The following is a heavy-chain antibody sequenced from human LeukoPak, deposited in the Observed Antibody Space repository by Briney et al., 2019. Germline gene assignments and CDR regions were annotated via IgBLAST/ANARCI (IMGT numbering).Heavy chain of an antibody. CDR3: ARGTLLSGSPTNTFDY. CDR2: IIPIFGTA. J-gene: IGHJ4*02. Sequence: ASVKVSCKASGGTFSSYAISWVRQAPGQGLEWMGGIIPIFGTANCAQKFQGRVTITADESTSTAYMELSSLRSEDTAVYYCARGTLLSGSPTNTFDYWGQGTLVTVSS. D-gene: IGHD5-12*01. CDR1: GGTFSSYA. V-gene: IGHV1-69*13.